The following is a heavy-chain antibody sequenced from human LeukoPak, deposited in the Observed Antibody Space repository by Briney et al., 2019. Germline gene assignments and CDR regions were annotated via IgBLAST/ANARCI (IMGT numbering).Heavy chain of an antibody. CDR2: IYYSGST. Sequence: SETLSLTCTVSGGSISSGDYYWSWIRQPPGKGLEWIGYIYYSGSTYYNPSLKSRVTISVDTSKNQFSLKLSSVTAADTAVYYCARDVSYYGSGSFDYWGQGTLVTVSS. D-gene: IGHD3-10*01. J-gene: IGHJ4*02. V-gene: IGHV4-30-4*01. CDR1: GGSISSGDYY. CDR3: ARDVSYYGSGSFDY.